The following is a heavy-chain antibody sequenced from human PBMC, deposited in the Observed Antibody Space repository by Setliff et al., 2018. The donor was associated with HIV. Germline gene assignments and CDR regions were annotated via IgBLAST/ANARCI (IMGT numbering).Heavy chain of an antibody. Sequence: SETLSLTCAVSGGSISSSNWWNWVRQAPGKGLEWIGEIYHSGSTNYNPSLKSRVTISVDKSKNQFSLNLSSVTAADTAVYYCASRNLEMATITSYFDYWGQGTLVTVSS. CDR3: ASRNLEMATITSYFDY. J-gene: IGHJ4*02. V-gene: IGHV4-4*02. CDR2: IYHSGST. CDR1: GGSISSSNW. D-gene: IGHD5-12*01.